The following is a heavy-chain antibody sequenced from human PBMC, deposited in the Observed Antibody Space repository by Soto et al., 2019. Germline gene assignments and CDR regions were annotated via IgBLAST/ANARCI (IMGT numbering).Heavy chain of an antibody. D-gene: IGHD5-12*01. CDR2: ISSSSSYI. Sequence: EVQLVESGGGLVKPGGSLRLSCAASGFTLSSYRMNWVRQAPGKGLGWVSSISSSSSYIYYPDSVKGRFTISRDNAKNSLYLQMNSLRAEDTAVYYCARDGEMATKEGFDYWGQGTLVTVSS. J-gene: IGHJ4*02. CDR3: ARDGEMATKEGFDY. V-gene: IGHV3-21*01. CDR1: GFTLSSYR.